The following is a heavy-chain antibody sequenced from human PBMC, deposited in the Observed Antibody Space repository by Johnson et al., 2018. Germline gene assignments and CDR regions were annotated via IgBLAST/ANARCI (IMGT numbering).Heavy chain of an antibody. CDR2: TRNKANSYTT. V-gene: IGHV3-72*01. CDR3: ARDRVGHKSMDV. CDR1: GFTFSDHY. Sequence: EVQLLESGGGLVQPGGSLRLSCAASGFTFSDHYMDWVRQAPGKGLEWVGRTRNKANSYTTEYAASVKGRFTISRDDSKNSLYLQMNSLKTEDTAVYYCARDRVGHKSMDVWGQGTTVTVSS. J-gene: IGHJ6*02. D-gene: IGHD2-21*01.